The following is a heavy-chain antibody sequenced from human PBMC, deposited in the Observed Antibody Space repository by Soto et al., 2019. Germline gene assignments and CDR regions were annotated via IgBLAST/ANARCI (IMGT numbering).Heavy chain of an antibody. CDR1: GYTFTNYW. J-gene: IGHJ5*02. V-gene: IGHV5-51*01. CDR2: IYPGDSDT. CDR3: ARRLGSSWYLVDP. Sequence: PGESLKISCKASGYTFTNYWIGWVRQMPGKGLEWMGIIYPGDSDTRYSPSFQGQVTISADKSISTAYPQWSSLKASDTAMYYCARRLGSSWYLVDPWGQGTLVTVSS. D-gene: IGHD6-13*01.